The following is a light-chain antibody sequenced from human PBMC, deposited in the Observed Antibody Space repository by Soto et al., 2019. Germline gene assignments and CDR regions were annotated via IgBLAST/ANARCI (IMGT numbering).Light chain of an antibody. CDR1: NRDVGVYNY. Sequence: QSALTQPASVSGSLGQSITISCTGTNRDVGVYNYVSWYQQYPGTAPKVMIYEVTNRPSGVSNRFSGSKSGNTASLTISGLQAEDEADHYCSSYTTSNTWVFGGGTKLTVL. V-gene: IGLV2-14*01. CDR2: EVT. J-gene: IGLJ3*02. CDR3: SSYTTSNTWV.